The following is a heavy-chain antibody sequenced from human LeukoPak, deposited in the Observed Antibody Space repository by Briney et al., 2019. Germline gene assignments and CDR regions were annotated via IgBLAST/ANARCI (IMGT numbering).Heavy chain of an antibody. Sequence: SETLSLTCTVSGGSISSGSYYWSWIRQPAGKGLEWIGHIYTSGSTKYNPSLKSRVTISVDTSKNQFSLRLSSVTAADTAVYYCARSYTDYYDSSGLDFWGQGTLVTVSS. CDR2: IYTSGST. J-gene: IGHJ4*02. D-gene: IGHD3-22*01. CDR1: GGSISSGSYY. V-gene: IGHV4-61*09. CDR3: ARSYTDYYDSSGLDF.